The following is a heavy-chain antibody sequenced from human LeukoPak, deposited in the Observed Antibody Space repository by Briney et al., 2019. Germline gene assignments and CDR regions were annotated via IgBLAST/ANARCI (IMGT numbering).Heavy chain of an antibody. CDR2: IWYDGSNK. CDR1: GFTFSSYG. CDR3: ARDYGSGSYYVFDY. V-gene: IGHV3-33*01. J-gene: IGHJ4*02. Sequence: GRSLRLSCAASGFTFSSYGMHWVRQAPGKGLEWVAVIWYDGSNKYYAGSVKGRFTISRDNSKNTLYLQMNSLRAEDTAVYYCARDYGSGSYYVFDYWGQGTLVTVSS. D-gene: IGHD3-10*01.